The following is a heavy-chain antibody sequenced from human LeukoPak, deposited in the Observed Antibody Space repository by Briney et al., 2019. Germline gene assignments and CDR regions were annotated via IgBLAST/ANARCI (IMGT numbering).Heavy chain of an antibody. J-gene: IGHJ6*03. CDR3: ARDGLGFWSGYYTFYMDV. Sequence: PSETLSLSCALSGGSFRGHYWSWIRQPPGKGLEWIGEINHSGSTNYNPSLKSRVTISVDTSKNQFSLKLSSVTAADTAVYYCARDGLGFWSGYYTFYMDVWGKGTTVTVS. CDR1: GGSFRGHY. CDR2: INHSGST. V-gene: IGHV4-34*01. D-gene: IGHD3-3*01.